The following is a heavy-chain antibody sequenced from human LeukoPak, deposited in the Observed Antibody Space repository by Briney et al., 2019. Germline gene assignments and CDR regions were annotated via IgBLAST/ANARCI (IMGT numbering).Heavy chain of an antibody. CDR3: ARDMDTAVLPGFDY. J-gene: IGHJ4*02. CDR2: ISSSSSTI. V-gene: IGHV3-48*01. D-gene: IGHD5-18*01. Sequence: GGSLRLSCAASGFTFSGYSMNWVRQAPGKGLEWVSYISSSSSTIYYADSVKGRFTISRDNAKNSLYLQMNSLRAEDTAVYYCARDMDTAVLPGFDYWGQGTLVTVSS. CDR1: GFTFSGYS.